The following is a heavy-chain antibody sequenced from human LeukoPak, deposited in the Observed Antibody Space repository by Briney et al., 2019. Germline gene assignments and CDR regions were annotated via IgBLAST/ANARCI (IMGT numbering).Heavy chain of an antibody. Sequence: SETLSLTCTVSGGSISSYYWSWIRQPPGKGLEWIGYIYYSGSTNYNPSLKSRVTISVDTSKNQFSLKLSSVTATDTAVYYCAREKSDYVWGSYRLDYFDYWGQGTLVTVSS. CDR1: GGSISSYY. J-gene: IGHJ4*02. CDR3: AREKSDYVWGSYRLDYFDY. D-gene: IGHD3-16*02. CDR2: IYYSGST. V-gene: IGHV4-59*12.